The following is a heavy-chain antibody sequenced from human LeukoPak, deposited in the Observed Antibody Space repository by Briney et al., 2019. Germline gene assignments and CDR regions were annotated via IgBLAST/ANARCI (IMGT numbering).Heavy chain of an antibody. J-gene: IGHJ4*02. D-gene: IGHD6-19*01. CDR3: ARRGAVAGTGDY. CDR2: ISGSGTNT. V-gene: IGHV3-23*01. CDR1: GFTFSSYA. Sequence: PGGSLRLSCAASGFTFSSYAMSWVRQAPGKGLEWVSAISGSGTNTYYADSVKGRFTISRDNSKNSLYLQMKSLRAEDTAVYYCARRGAVAGTGDYWGQGTLVTVSS.